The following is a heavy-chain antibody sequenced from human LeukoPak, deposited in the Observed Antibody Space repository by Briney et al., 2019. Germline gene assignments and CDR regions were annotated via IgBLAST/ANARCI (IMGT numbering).Heavy chain of an antibody. V-gene: IGHV6-1*01. CDR2: TYYRSKWYN. J-gene: IGHJ3*02. D-gene: IGHD6-19*01. CDR1: GDSVSSNSAA. CDR3: ATIAVAGPDAFDI. Sequence: SQTLSLTCAISGDSVSSNSAAWNWLRPSPSRGLEWRGRTYYRSKWYNDYAVSVKSRITINPDTSKNQFSLQLKSVTPEDTAVYYCATIAVAGPDAFDIWGQGTMVTVSS.